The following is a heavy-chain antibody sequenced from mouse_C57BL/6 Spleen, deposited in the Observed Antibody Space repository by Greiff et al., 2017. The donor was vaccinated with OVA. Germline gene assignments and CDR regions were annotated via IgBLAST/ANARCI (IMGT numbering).Heavy chain of an antibody. J-gene: IGHJ4*01. D-gene: IGHD2-3*01. CDR2: LWSGGST. CDR1: GFSLTSYG. V-gene: IGHV2-2*01. Sequence: QVQLKESGPGLVQPSQSLSITCTVSGFSLTSYGVPWVRQSPGKGLAWLGVLWSGGSTDYNAAFISSLSISKDNSKSQVFFKMNSLQADDTAIYYCARNYDLYAMDYWGQGTSVTVSS. CDR3: ARNYDLYAMDY.